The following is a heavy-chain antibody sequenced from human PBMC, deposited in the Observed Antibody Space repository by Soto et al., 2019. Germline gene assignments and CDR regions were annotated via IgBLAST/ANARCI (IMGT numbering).Heavy chain of an antibody. CDR1: GVSFSGYY. J-gene: IGHJ4*02. CDR2: INHSGST. V-gene: IGHV4-34*01. Sequence: SETLSLTCAVYGVSFSGYYWSWLRQPPGKGLEWIGEINHSGSTNYNPSLKSRVTISVDTSKNQFSLKLSSVTAADTAVYYCARDVLRYFRYGGDLGYFDYWGQGTLVTVSS. CDR3: ARDVLRYFRYGGDLGYFDY. D-gene: IGHD3-9*01.